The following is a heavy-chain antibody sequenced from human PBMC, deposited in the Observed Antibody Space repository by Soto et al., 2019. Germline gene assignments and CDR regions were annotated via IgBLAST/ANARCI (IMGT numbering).Heavy chain of an antibody. V-gene: IGHV1-3*01. CDR3: ASEVAGSYYYYGMDV. CDR2: INAGNGNT. CDR1: GYTFTSYA. J-gene: IGHJ6*02. Sequence: QVPLVQSGAEVKKPGASVKVSCKASGYTFTSYAMHWVRQAPGQRLEWMGWINAGNGNTKYSQKFQGRVTITRDTSASTAYMELSSLRSEDTAVYYCASEVAGSYYYYGMDVWGQGTTVTVSS. D-gene: IGHD6-19*01.